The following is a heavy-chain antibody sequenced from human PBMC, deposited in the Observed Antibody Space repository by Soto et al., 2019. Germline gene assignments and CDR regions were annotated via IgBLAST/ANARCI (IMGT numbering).Heavy chain of an antibody. V-gene: IGHV3-15*07. CDR1: GFTLSNVW. J-gene: IGHJ5*02. CDR3: TAEDGWFDP. CDR2: IKSKAHGGTI. Sequence: EVQLVESGGGLVKPGGSLRLSCAASGFTLSNVWMNWVRQAPGKGLEWVGRIKSKAHGGTIDYAAPVKGRFIISRDDSKDTLYLEMNSLKTEDTAVYYCTAEDGWFDPWGQGTLVTVSS.